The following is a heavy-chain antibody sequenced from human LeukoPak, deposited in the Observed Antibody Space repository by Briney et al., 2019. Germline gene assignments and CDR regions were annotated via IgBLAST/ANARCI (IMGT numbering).Heavy chain of an antibody. Sequence: SETLSLTCTVSGDSITDYYWSWIRQPPGKELEWIGFIYHSGTTSYNPSLNSRVTISVDTSTNQFSLKLSSVTAADTAVYYCAKFHNWFDSWGQGTLVAVSS. CDR1: GDSITDYY. CDR2: IYHSGTT. J-gene: IGHJ5*01. CDR3: AKFHNWFDS. V-gene: IGHV4-59*08. D-gene: IGHD2-21*01.